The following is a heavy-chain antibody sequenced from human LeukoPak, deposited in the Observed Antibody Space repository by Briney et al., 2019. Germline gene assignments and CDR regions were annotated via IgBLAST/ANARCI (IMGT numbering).Heavy chain of an antibody. V-gene: IGHV3-21*01. CDR3: ARDRGSTAVVRGVNHC. Sequence: GGYLRLSCAASGFTFSSYSMNWVRQAPGKGLEWVSSISSSSSYIYYADSVKGRFTISRDNAENSLYLQMSSLRAEDTAVYYCARDRGSTAVVRGVNHCWGQGTLVTVSS. D-gene: IGHD3-10*01. CDR2: ISSSSSYI. J-gene: IGHJ4*02. CDR1: GFTFSSYS.